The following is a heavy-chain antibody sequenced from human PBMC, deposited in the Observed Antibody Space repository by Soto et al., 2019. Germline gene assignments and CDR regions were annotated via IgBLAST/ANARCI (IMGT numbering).Heavy chain of an antibody. CDR3: ARLPLDYCDSSGYHYSFEI. J-gene: IGHJ3*02. D-gene: IGHD3-22*01. V-gene: IGHV1-2*04. Sequence: AVQVSWMTSGSSFTGYYMHWVRQAPGQGLERMRWISPHSAGTTYAQKFRAWVCMPRYTSISTAYMELSRLSSDDTAVYSCARLPLDYCDSSGYHYSFEIWDQGTMVTVSS. CDR1: GSSFTGYY. CDR2: ISPHSAGT.